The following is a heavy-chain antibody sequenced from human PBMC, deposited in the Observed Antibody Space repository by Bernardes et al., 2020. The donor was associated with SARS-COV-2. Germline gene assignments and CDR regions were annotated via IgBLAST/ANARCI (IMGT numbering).Heavy chain of an antibody. CDR2: IYYSGST. D-gene: IGHD1-26*01. CDR1: GGSMSSYY. V-gene: IGHV4-59*08. CDR3: ARLRADPVGGGFDS. Sequence: SETLSLTCTVSGGSMSSYYWSWIRQPPGKELEWIAYIYYSGSTDYNPSLKSRVTISIDTSKNQFSLKLSSVTAADTAMYYCARLRADPVGGGFDSWGQGTLVTVSS. J-gene: IGHJ4*02.